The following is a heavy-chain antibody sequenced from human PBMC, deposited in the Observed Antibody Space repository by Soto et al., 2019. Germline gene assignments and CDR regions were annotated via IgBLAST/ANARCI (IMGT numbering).Heavy chain of an antibody. J-gene: IGHJ4*02. D-gene: IGHD3-10*01. CDR3: ARDAPVPQGRWINFDL. V-gene: IGHV3-48*03. Sequence: EVQLVESGGGLVQPGGSLRLSCAASEFTLSSYIMNWVRQVPGQGLEWVAYISSTGSAIDYADSVKGRFTISRDNAMNSLYLQMSRLRAEDTARYYFARDAPVPQGRWINFDLWGQGPLVTV. CDR2: ISSTGSAI. CDR1: EFTLSSYI.